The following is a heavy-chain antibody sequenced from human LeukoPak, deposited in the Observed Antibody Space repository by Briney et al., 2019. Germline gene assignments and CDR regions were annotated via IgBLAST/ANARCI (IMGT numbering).Heavy chain of an antibody. J-gene: IGHJ4*02. Sequence: GGSLRLSCAASGFTFSNAWMTWVRQAPGKGLEWVAAISGGTATNTYYADSVKGRFTISRDNAKNTLYLEMTSLTAEDTAVYYCTKEGTGYSSGWYYFDYWGQGSLVTVSS. CDR3: TKEGTGYSSGWYYFDY. CDR1: GFTFSNAW. D-gene: IGHD6-19*01. V-gene: IGHV3-23*01. CDR2: ISGGTATNT.